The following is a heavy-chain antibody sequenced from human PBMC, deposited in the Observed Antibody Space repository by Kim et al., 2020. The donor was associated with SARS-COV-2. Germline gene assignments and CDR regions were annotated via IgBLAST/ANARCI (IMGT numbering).Heavy chain of an antibody. CDR2: ISSSSSTI. J-gene: IGHJ6*02. V-gene: IGHV3-48*04. CDR3: ARAGIVVVVAANYYYYGMDV. D-gene: IGHD2-15*01. CDR1: GFTFSSYS. Sequence: GGSLRLSCAXSGFTFSSYSMNWVRQAPGKGLEWVSYISSSSSTIYYADSVKGRFTISRDNAKNSLYLQMNSLRAEDTAVYYCARAGIVVVVAANYYYYGMDVWGQGTTVTVSS.